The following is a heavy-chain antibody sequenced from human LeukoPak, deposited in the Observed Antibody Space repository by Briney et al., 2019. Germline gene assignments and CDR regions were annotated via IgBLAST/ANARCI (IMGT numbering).Heavy chain of an antibody. D-gene: IGHD5-18*01. V-gene: IGHV5-51*01. CDR2: IYPYDSET. J-gene: IGHJ4*02. CDR1: GYSFTGFC. Sequence: GESLKISCKASGYSFTGFCIGWVRQMPGKGLEWTGIIYPYDSETRYSPSFQGQVTISADKSISTAYLQWSSLKASDTAMYYCARHIGYSAWNPDYWGQGTLVTVSS. CDR3: ARHIGYSAWNPDY.